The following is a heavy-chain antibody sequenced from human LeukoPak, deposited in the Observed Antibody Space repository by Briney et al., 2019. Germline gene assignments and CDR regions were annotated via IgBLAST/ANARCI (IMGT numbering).Heavy chain of an antibody. V-gene: IGHV4-38-2*01. CDR2: IYHSGST. CDR3: ARAKTGTTGNFDY. D-gene: IGHD1-7*01. CDR1: GYSISSGFY. Sequence: SETLSLTCAVSGYSISSGFYWGWIRQPPGKGLECIGTIYHSGSTYYNPSLKSRVTISVDTSKNQFSLRLSSVTAADTAVYCCARAKTGTTGNFDYWGQGTLVTVSS. J-gene: IGHJ4*02.